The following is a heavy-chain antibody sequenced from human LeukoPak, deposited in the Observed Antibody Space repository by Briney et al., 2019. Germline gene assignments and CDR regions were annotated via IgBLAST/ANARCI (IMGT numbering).Heavy chain of an antibody. Sequence: SETLSLTCTVSGGSVSSGTYYWSWIRQPPGKGLEWIGYIYYSGSTKYNPSHKSRVTISVDTSKNQFSLKLRSVTAADTAVYYCARGGYDSSGYYLVYWGQGTLVTVSS. J-gene: IGHJ4*02. CDR3: ARGGYDSSGYYLVY. CDR2: IYYSGST. CDR1: GGSVSSGTYY. V-gene: IGHV4-61*01. D-gene: IGHD3-22*01.